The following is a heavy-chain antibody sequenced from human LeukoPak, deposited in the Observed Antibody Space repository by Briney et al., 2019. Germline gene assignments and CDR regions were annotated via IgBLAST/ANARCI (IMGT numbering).Heavy chain of an antibody. Sequence: PSETLSLTCTVSGGSISSSGYYWSWIRQPPGKGLEWIGYIYHSGSTYYNPSLKSRVTISVDRSKNQFSLKLSSVTAADTAVYYCARAPVTSKTHDAFDIWGQGTMVTVSS. CDR3: ARAPVTSKTHDAFDI. J-gene: IGHJ3*02. CDR1: GGSISSSGYY. D-gene: IGHD4-17*01. V-gene: IGHV4-30-2*01. CDR2: IYHSGST.